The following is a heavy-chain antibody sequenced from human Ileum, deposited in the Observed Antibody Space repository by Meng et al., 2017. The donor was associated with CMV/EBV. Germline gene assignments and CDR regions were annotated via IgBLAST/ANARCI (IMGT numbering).Heavy chain of an antibody. CDR3: AHRQGSYYDYVWGSYRPTSFDY. J-gene: IGHJ4*02. Sequence: GVGVGLIRQPPGKAREWLALIYWDDDKRYSPYLKSRLTITKDTSKNQVVLTMTNMDPVDTATYYCAHRQGSYYDYVWGSYRPTSFDYWGQGTLVTVSS. D-gene: IGHD3-16*02. V-gene: IGHV2-5*02. CDR1: GVG. CDR2: IYWDDDK.